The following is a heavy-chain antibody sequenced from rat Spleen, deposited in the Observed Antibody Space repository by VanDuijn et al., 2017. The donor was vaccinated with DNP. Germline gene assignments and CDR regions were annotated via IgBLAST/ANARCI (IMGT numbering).Heavy chain of an antibody. Sequence: EVQLVESGGGLVQPGRSLKLSCAASGFTFSDYGMAWVRQVPGKGLEWVASISSSGGSTYHPDSVKGRLTVSRDNAKSSLYLQMNSLKSEDTATYYCAKNSGYYFDYWGQGVMVTVSS. CDR2: ISSSGGST. CDR1: GFTFSDYG. D-gene: IGHD4-3*01. V-gene: IGHV5S13*01. J-gene: IGHJ2*01. CDR3: AKNSGYYFDY.